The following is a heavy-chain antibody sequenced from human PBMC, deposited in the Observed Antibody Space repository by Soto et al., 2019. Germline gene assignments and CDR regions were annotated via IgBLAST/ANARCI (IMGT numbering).Heavy chain of an antibody. Sequence: GASVKVSCKASGGTFSSYAISWVRQAPGQGLEWMGGIIPIFGTANYAQKFQGRVTITADESTSTAYMELSSLRSEDTAVYYCARAADKSWELHNNDAFDIWGQGTMVTVS. D-gene: IGHD1-26*01. J-gene: IGHJ3*02. V-gene: IGHV1-69*13. CDR2: IIPIFGTA. CDR3: ARAADKSWELHNNDAFDI. CDR1: GGTFSSYA.